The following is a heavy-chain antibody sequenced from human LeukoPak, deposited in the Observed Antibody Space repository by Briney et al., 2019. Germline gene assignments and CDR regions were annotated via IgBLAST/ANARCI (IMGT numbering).Heavy chain of an antibody. J-gene: IGHJ4*02. CDR2: ISGSGGST. CDR3: EKDRGYGDYFPPVSDY. Sequence: PGGSLRLSCAASGFTFSSYAMSWVRQAPGKGLEWVSAISGSGGSTYYADSVKGRFTISRDNSKNTLYLQMNSLRAEDTAVYYCEKDRGYGDYFPPVSDYWGQGTLVTASS. CDR1: GFTFSSYA. D-gene: IGHD4-17*01. V-gene: IGHV3-23*01.